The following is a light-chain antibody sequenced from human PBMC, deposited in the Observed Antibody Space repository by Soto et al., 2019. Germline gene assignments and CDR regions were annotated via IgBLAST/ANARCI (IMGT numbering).Light chain of an antibody. CDR3: RSYTSSSTRV. V-gene: IGLV2-14*01. CDR1: SSDVGGYNY. J-gene: IGLJ2*01. CDR2: DVS. Sequence: QSALTQPASVSGSPGQSITISCTGTSSDVGGYNYVSWYQQHPGKAPKLMIYDVSNRPSGVSNRFSGSKSGNTASLTISCLQAEDEADYYCRSYTSSSTRVFGGGTKLTVL.